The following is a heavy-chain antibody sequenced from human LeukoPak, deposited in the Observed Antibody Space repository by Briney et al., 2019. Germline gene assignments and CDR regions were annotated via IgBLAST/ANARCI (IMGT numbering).Heavy chain of an antibody. CDR3: AKDTGSGSYYALDY. CDR2: ISWSSGSI. D-gene: IGHD3-10*01. CDR1: GFTFDDYA. V-gene: IGHV3-9*01. Sequence: GGSPRLSCAASGFTFDDYAMHWVRQAPGKGLEWVSGISWSSGSIGYADSVKGRFTISRDNAKNSLYLQMNSLRAEETALYYCAKDTGSGSYYALDYWGQGTLVTVSS. J-gene: IGHJ4*02.